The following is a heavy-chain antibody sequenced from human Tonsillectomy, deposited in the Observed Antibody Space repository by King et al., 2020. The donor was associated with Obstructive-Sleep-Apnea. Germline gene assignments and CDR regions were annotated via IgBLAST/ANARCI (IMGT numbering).Heavy chain of an antibody. J-gene: IGHJ5*02. V-gene: IGHV3-7*03. D-gene: IGHD4-17*01. CDR3: ARVGGPYGDYGVFRFDP. Sequence: VQLVESGGGVVQPGGSLRLSCAASGFTFSSYWMGWVRQAPGKGLEWVANINEGGGARNYVDSVKGRFTNSRDNAKNSLFLQMNSLRAEDMAVYYCARVGGPYGDYGVFRFDPWGQETLVTVSS. CDR1: GFTFSSYW. CDR2: INEGGGAR.